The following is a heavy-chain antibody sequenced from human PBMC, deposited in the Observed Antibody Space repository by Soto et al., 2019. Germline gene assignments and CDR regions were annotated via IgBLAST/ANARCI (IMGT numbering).Heavy chain of an antibody. J-gene: IGHJ6*02. V-gene: IGHV2-5*02. CDR3: VRNWRYYGGDYYYGMDA. D-gene: IGHD3-10*01. CDR2: IYWDDDE. CDR1: GFSLNTGGVG. Sequence: ITLKESGPTLVKPTQTLTLTCTFSGFSLNTGGVGVGWVRQPRGKAMEWLALIYWDDDERYRPSLRSRLNITKDTFNNQVVLTMTKVDPEDTATYYCVRNWRYYGGDYYYGMDAWGQGTTVTVSS.